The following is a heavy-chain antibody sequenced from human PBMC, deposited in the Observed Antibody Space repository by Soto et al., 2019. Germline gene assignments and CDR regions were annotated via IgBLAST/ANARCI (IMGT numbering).Heavy chain of an antibody. Sequence: ASVKVSCKASGYSFTNYVIQWVRQAPGQRLEWMGWINTGNGNTKYSQKFQDRVTITRDTSATTAHMELTSLRSEDTAVYYCARNDYYGSGSPYFDYWGQGTLVTVSS. D-gene: IGHD3-10*01. CDR1: GYSFTNYV. CDR2: INTGNGNT. J-gene: IGHJ4*02. V-gene: IGHV1-3*04. CDR3: ARNDYYGSGSPYFDY.